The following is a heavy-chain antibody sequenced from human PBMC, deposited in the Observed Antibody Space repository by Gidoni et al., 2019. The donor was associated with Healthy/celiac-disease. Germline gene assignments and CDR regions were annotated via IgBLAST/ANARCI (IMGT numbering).Heavy chain of an antibody. V-gene: IGHV3-23*04. CDR1: GFTFSSYA. Sequence: EVQLVESGGGLVQPGGSLRLSCAASGFTFSSYAMGWVRQAPGKGLGLVSAIRGSGCSTYYADVVKGRFTISRYNSKNTLYLQMNSLRDEDTAVYYCAKAKSGSYRVFYFYYWGQGTLVTVSS. J-gene: IGHJ4*02. CDR2: IRGSGCST. D-gene: IGHD1-26*01. CDR3: AKAKSGSYRVFYFYY.